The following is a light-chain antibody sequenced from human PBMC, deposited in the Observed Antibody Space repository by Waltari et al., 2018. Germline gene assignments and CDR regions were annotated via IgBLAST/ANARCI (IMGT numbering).Light chain of an antibody. CDR2: RNK. CDR3: AAWDDSLRGWV. CDR1: SSNIGSNY. V-gene: IGLV1-47*01. Sequence: QSVLTQPPSASGTPGQRPTISCSGSSSNIGSNYIYWYQQLPGTAPKILINRNKQRPSGVPDHFAGSKSGTSAARAISGLRSGDEADYYCAAWDDSLRGWVCGGGTKLTVL. J-gene: IGLJ3*02.